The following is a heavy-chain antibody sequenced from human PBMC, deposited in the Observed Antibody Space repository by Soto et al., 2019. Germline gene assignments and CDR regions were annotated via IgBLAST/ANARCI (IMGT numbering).Heavy chain of an antibody. CDR2: IYYSGST. D-gene: IGHD6-6*01. CDR1: GGSISSGGYY. CDR3: ARGDGWSTPDRPPLLFDY. J-gene: IGHJ4*02. V-gene: IGHV4-31*03. Sequence: QVQLQESVPGLVKPSQTLSLTCTVSGGSISSGGYYWSWIRQHPGKGLEWIGYIYYSGSTYYNPSLKSRVTISVDTSKNQFSLKLSSVTAADTAVYYCARGDGWSTPDRPPLLFDYWGQGTLVTVSS.